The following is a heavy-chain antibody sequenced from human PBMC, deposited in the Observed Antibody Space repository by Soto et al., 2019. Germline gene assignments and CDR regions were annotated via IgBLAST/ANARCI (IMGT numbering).Heavy chain of an antibody. J-gene: IGHJ5*02. CDR3: ARLVVVAPVANA. CDR1: GGSISNHY. V-gene: IGHV4-39*02. Sequence: SETLSLTCTVSGGSISNHYWGWIRQPPGKGLEWVGGIFYTGTTYYSPSLKDRVTISVDTSKNSFSLNLTSVTAADTAVYFCARLVVVAPVANAWGQGTLVTVSS. D-gene: IGHD2-2*01. CDR2: IFYTGTT.